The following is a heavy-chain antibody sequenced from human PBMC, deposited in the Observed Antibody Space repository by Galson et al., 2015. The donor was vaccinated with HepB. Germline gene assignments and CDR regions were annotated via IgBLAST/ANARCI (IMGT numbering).Heavy chain of an antibody. Sequence: SVKVSCKASGGTFSSYTISWVRQAPGQGLEWMGRIIPILGIANYAQKFQGRVTITADKSTSTAYMELSSLRSEDTAVYYCARDPDYYDSSGYGTGSLEIWGQGTMVTVSS. CDR1: GGTFSSYT. CDR2: IIPILGIA. D-gene: IGHD3-22*01. J-gene: IGHJ3*02. CDR3: ARDPDYYDSSGYGTGSLEI. V-gene: IGHV1-69*04.